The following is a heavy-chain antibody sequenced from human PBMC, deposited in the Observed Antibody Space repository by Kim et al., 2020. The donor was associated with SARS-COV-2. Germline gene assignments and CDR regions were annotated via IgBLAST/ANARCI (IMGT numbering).Heavy chain of an antibody. CDR3: ARPTVYGSTTTDS. J-gene: IGHJ4*02. CDR2: IYHSGSI. V-gene: IGHV4-39*01. Sequence: SETLSLTCTVSGGSISSTFYFWSWIRQPPGKGLEWIGTIYHSGSIDYHPSLKNRVTISLDTSKNDFSLRLTSVTAADTAVYYCARPTVYGSTTTDSWGQG. D-gene: IGHD3-10*01. CDR1: GGSISSTFYF.